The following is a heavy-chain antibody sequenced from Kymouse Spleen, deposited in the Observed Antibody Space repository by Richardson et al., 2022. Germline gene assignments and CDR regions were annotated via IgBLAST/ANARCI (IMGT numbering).Heavy chain of an antibody. CDR3: ARDVLLWFGELKDYYYYYGMDV. Sequence: QVQLQQWGAGLLKPSETLSLTCAVYGGSFSGYYWSWIRQPPGKGLEWIGEINHSGSTNYNPSLKSRVTISVDTSKNQFSLKLSSVTAADTAVYYCARDVLLWFGELKDYYYYYGMDVWGQGTTVTVSS. CDR1: GGSFSGYY. CDR2: INHSGST. J-gene: IGHJ6*02. D-gene: IGHD3-10*01. V-gene: IGHV4-34*01.